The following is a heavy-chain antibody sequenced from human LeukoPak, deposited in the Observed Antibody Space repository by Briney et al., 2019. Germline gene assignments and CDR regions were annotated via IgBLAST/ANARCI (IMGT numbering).Heavy chain of an antibody. D-gene: IGHD6-25*01. CDR1: GFTFSSYG. Sequence: PGRSLRLSCAASGFTFSSYGMHWVRQAPGKGLEWVAVISHDGNDKYYADSVKGRFTISRDSSENTLFLQMSSLRIEDTAVYYCAREWGNSGFDYWGQGTLVTVSS. CDR3: AREWGNSGFDY. J-gene: IGHJ4*02. CDR2: ISHDGNDK. V-gene: IGHV3-30*03.